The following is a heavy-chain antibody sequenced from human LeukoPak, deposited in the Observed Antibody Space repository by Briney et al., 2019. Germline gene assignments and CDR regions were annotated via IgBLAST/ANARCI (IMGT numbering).Heavy chain of an antibody. Sequence: SQTLSLTCAISGDSVSSNSAAWNWIRQSPSRGLEWLGRTYYRSKWYNDYAVSVKSRITINPDTSKNQFSLQLNSVTPEDTAVYYCARDLADGLYSLARGAVAGPIDYWGQGTLVTVSS. CDR2: TYYRSKWYN. CDR1: GDSVSSNSAA. J-gene: IGHJ4*02. CDR3: ARDLADGLYSLARGAVAGPIDY. D-gene: IGHD6-19*01. V-gene: IGHV6-1*01.